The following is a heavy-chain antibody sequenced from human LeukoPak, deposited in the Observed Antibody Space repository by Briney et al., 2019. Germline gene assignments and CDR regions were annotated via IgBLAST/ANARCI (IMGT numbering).Heavy chain of an antibody. J-gene: IGHJ4*02. D-gene: IGHD3-22*01. Sequence: SETLSLTCTISGGSVTSGSNYWSWIRQPPGRGLEWIGYIYSSGSTEYNPGLKSRVTISMDPSKNQFSLKLRSVTAADTAVYYCARGGGYYSNDYRGQGTLVTVSS. V-gene: IGHV4-61*01. CDR2: IYSSGST. CDR3: ARGGGYYSNDY. CDR1: GGSVTSGSNY.